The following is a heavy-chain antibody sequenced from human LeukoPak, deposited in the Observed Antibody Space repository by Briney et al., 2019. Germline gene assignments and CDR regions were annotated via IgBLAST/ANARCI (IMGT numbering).Heavy chain of an antibody. V-gene: IGHV3-7*01. CDR3: ARQHGDY. Sequence: PGGSLRLSCAASGFTFISYWMSWVRQAPGKGLEWVANIKQDGSEKYYVDSVRGRFTISRDNAKNSLYLQMNSLRAEDTAVYYCARQHGDYWGQGTLVTVSS. CDR2: IKQDGSEK. J-gene: IGHJ4*02. CDR1: GFTFISYW.